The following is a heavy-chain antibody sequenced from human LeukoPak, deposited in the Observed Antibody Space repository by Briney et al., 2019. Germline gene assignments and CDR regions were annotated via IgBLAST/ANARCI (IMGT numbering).Heavy chain of an antibody. CDR3: ARGRYYDSSGYYLDY. D-gene: IGHD3-22*01. CDR1: GASMRSSNFY. J-gene: IGHJ4*02. CDR2: INYSGLT. V-gene: IGHV4-39*07. Sequence: SETLSLTCTVSGASMRSSNFYWGWLRQSPGKGLEWIGNINYSGLTYFNPSVKSRVTLSVDVSKNRFSLNLTSVTPADTALYFCARGRYYDSSGYYLDYWGQGTLVTVSS.